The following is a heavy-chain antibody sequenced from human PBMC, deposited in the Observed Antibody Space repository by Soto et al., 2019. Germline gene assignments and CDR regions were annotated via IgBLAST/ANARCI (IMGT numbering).Heavy chain of an antibody. V-gene: IGHV4-59*12. D-gene: IGHD3-3*01. CDR3: ARAWGVVSPIYYYYYGMDV. J-gene: IGHJ6*02. Sequence: PSETLSLTCTVFGGSIDDYYWSWIRQSPGKGLEWIGHISDKGTTDYNPSLKSRVTISVDRSKKQFSLKLSSVTAADTAVYYCARAWGVVSPIYYYYYGMDVWGQGTTVTVSS. CDR1: GGSIDDYY. CDR2: ISDKGTT.